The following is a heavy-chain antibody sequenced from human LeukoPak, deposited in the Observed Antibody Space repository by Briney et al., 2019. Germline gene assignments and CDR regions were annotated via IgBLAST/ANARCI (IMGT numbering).Heavy chain of an antibody. J-gene: IGHJ4*02. D-gene: IGHD6-19*01. CDR3: AQGFSSGWYPY. V-gene: IGHV3-23*01. Sequence: GGSLRLSCAASGFPFSQAWMSWVRQAPGKGLEWISAISVNGETTWYADSVRGRFIISRDNSKNTLYLQLSSLRAEDTAVYYCAQGFSSGWYPYWGQGSLVSVSS. CDR2: ISVNGETT. CDR1: GFPFSQAW.